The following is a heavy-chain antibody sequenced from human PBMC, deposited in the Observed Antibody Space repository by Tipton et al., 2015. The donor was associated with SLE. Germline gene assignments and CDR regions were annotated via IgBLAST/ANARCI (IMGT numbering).Heavy chain of an antibody. CDR3: ARETDANRWSPSLGF. Sequence: SLRLSCAASGFTFSSYSMNWVRQAPGKGLEWVSSISSSSSYIYYADSVKGRFTISRDNAKNSLYLQMNSLRPEDTAVYYCARETDANRWSPSLGFWGQGILVTVSS. CDR2: ISSSSSYI. CDR1: GFTFSSYS. D-gene: IGHD4-23*01. J-gene: IGHJ4*02. V-gene: IGHV3-21*01.